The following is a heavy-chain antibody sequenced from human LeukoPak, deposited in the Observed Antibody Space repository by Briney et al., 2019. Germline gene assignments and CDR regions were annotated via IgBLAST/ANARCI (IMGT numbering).Heavy chain of an antibody. CDR1: GFTLSSYG. CDR2: LRYDGSTA. V-gene: IGHV3-30*02. J-gene: IGHJ4*02. Sequence: GGSLSLSCAASGFTLSSYGMNWVRQAPGKGLDWVAFLRYDGSTAFYEDSVKGRFTISRDSSKNTLYLQMNSLTPADTAIYDGAKDPYGGTYPSYFDYWGQGTLVTVSS. D-gene: IGHD1-26*01. CDR3: AKDPYGGTYPSYFDY.